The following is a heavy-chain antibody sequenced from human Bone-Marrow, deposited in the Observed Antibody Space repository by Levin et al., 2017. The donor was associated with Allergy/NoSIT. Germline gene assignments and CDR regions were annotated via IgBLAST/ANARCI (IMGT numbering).Heavy chain of an antibody. CDR3: ARGDEPAITIFGVVIMGGKDYYYYGMDV. J-gene: IGHJ6*02. D-gene: IGHD3-3*01. Sequence: GESLKISCAASGFTFSDYYMSWIRQAPGKGLEWVSYISSSGSTIYYADSVKGRFTISRDNAKNSLYLQMNSLRAEDTAVYYCARGDEPAITIFGVVIMGGKDYYYYGMDVWGQGTTVTVSS. CDR1: GFTFSDYY. CDR2: ISSSGSTI. V-gene: IGHV3-11*01.